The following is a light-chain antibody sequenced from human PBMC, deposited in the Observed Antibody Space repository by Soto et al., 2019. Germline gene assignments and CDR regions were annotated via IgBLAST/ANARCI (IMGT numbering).Light chain of an antibody. J-gene: IGKJ4*02. V-gene: IGKV1-16*01. Sequence: DIHMSQSPSSLSASLGDTVTLTCRASQDIGNSLAWLQQKPGRAPKSLISSVSSLQSGVPSRFSGSRYGADFTLTISNLQPEDFATYYCQQYKTYPLTFGGGTKVDIK. CDR3: QQYKTYPLT. CDR2: SVS. CDR1: QDIGNS.